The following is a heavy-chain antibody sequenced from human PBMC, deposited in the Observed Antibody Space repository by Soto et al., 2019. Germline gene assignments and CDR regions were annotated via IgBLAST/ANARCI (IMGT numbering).Heavy chain of an antibody. CDR3: ARDEGYCSSTSCSYFDY. D-gene: IGHD2-2*01. CDR1: GFTFSSYW. V-gene: IGHV3-7*01. J-gene: IGHJ4*02. Sequence: GGSLRLSCAASGFTFSSYWMSWVRQAPGKGLEWVANIKQDGSEKYYVDSVKGRFTISRDNAKNSLYLQMNSLRAEDTAVYYCARDEGYCSSTSCSYFDYWGQGTLVTVSS. CDR2: IKQDGSEK.